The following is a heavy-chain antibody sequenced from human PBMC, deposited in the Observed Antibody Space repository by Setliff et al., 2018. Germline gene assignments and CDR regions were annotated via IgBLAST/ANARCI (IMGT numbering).Heavy chain of an antibody. V-gene: IGHV1-69*10. D-gene: IGHD2-2*01. J-gene: IGHJ4*02. CDR2: IIPILGIA. Sequence: ASVKVSCKASGGTFSSYAISWVRQAPGQGLEWMGGIIPILGIANYAQKFQGRVTITTDESTSTAYMELSSLRSEDTAVYYCARQLPQLAPLDYWGQGTLVTVSS. CDR3: ARQLPQLAPLDY. CDR1: GGTFSSYA.